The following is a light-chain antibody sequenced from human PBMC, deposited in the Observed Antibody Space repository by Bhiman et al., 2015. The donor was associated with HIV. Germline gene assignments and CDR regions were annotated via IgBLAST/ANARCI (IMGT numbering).Light chain of an antibody. V-gene: IGLV3-19*01. J-gene: IGLJ2*01. Sequence: SSELTQDPAVSVALGQTVRITCQGDSLRNYYASWYQQKPGQAPVLVIYKDSERPSGIPERFSGSSSGTTVTLTIRGTQAMDEADYYCQAWDTSAVVFGGGTKLTVL. CDR3: QAWDTSAVV. CDR1: SLRNYY. CDR2: KDS.